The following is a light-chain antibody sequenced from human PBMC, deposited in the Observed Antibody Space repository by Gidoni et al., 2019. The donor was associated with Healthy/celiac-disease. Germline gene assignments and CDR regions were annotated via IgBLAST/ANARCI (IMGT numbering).Light chain of an antibody. CDR2: AAS. V-gene: IGKV1-9*01. CDR1: QGISSY. Sequence: IQLTQSPSSLSASVGDRVTITCRDSQGISSYLVWYQQKPGKAPKLLIYAASTLQSGVPSRFSSSGSGTDFTLTISSLQPEDFATYYCQQLNSYPFTFGQGTRLEIK. CDR3: QQLNSYPFT. J-gene: IGKJ5*01.